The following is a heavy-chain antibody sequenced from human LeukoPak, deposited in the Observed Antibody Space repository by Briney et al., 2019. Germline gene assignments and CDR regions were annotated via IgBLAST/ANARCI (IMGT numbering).Heavy chain of an antibody. CDR3: ARENSSNWPYDAFDI. V-gene: IGHV3-7*01. J-gene: IGHJ3*02. CDR2: IKQDGSEK. D-gene: IGHD1-1*01. Sequence: GGSLRLSCAASGFTFSSYWMSWVRLAPGKGLEWVANIKQDGSEKYYVDSVKGRFTISRDNAKNSLYLQMNSLRAEDTAVYYCARENSSNWPYDAFDIWGQGTMVTVSS. CDR1: GFTFSSYW.